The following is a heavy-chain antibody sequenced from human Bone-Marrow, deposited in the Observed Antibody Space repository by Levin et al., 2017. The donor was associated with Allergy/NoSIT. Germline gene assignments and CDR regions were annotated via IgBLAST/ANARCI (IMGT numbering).Heavy chain of an antibody. CDR3: ARGPVDVYDSSGYRKPFDY. CDR1: GGSFSGYY. J-gene: IGHJ4*02. D-gene: IGHD3-22*01. V-gene: IGHV4-34*01. Sequence: SETLSLTCAVYGGSFSGYYWSWIRQPPGKGLEWIGEINHSGSTNYNPSLKSRVTISVDTSKNQFSLKLSSVTAADTAVYYCARGPVDVYDSSGYRKPFDYWGQGTLVTVSS. CDR2: INHSGST.